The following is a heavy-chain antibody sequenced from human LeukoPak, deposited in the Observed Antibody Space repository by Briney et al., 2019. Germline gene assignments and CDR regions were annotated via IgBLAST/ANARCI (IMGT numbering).Heavy chain of an antibody. Sequence: PGGSLRLSCAASGFTFSRYWMHWVRQAPGKGLVWVSRIISDGSSTDYADSVKGRFTISRDNAKNTLYLQMNSLRAEDTAVYYCARVAGSSGWFETTPFDYWGQGTLVTVFS. J-gene: IGHJ4*02. D-gene: IGHD6-19*01. CDR2: IISDGSST. CDR1: GFTFSRYW. V-gene: IGHV3-74*01. CDR3: ARVAGSSGWFETTPFDY.